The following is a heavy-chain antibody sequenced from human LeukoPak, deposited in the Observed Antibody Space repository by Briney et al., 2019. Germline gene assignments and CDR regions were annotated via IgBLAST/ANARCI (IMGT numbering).Heavy chain of an antibody. CDR3: AKEGRRIAVAGSYFDD. CDR1: GFTFSNYG. J-gene: IGHJ4*02. Sequence: GGSLRLSCAASGFTFSNYGMHWVRQAPGKGLEWVAVISYDGSNTYYADSVKGRFTISRDNSKNALYLQMNSLRPEDTGVYYCAKEGRRIAVAGSYFDDWGQGTLVIVSS. CDR2: ISYDGSNT. D-gene: IGHD6-19*01. V-gene: IGHV3-30*18.